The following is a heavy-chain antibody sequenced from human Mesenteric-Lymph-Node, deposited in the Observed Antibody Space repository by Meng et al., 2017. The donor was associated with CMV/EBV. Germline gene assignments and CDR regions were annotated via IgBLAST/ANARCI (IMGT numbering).Heavy chain of an antibody. V-gene: IGHV4-39*01. CDR2: IYYRGNT. Sequence: SETLSLTCTVSGDSINNSDYYWGWIRQPPGKGLECIGNIYYRGNTYYNPSLKSRVTLSVDTSKNQFSLKLSSVTAADTAVYYCARISSLFFYDAFDIWGQGTMVTVSS. CDR3: ARISSLFFYDAFDI. J-gene: IGHJ3*02. D-gene: IGHD2/OR15-2a*01. CDR1: GDSINNSDYY.